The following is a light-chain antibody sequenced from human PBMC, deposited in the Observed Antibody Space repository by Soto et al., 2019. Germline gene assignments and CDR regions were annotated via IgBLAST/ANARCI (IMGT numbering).Light chain of an antibody. J-gene: IGLJ2*01. CDR2: EVT. V-gene: IGLV2-14*01. CDR1: SSDVGAYDY. Sequence: QSVLTQPASVSGSPGQSITISCTGTSSDVGAYDYVSWFQQHPGKAPKLMIYEVTNRPSGVSNRFSGSKSGNTASLTISGLQAEDEADYYCQSYDSSLSGSVFGGGTKLTVL. CDR3: QSYDSSLSGSV.